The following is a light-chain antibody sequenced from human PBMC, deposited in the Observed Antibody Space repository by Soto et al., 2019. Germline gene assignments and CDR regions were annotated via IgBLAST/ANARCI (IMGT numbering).Light chain of an antibody. J-gene: IGKJ3*01. CDR3: QQYGSSPRFT. V-gene: IGKV3-20*01. Sequence: EIVLTQSPGTLSLSPGERATLSCRASQSVSSSYLAWYQQKPGQAPRLLIYGASSRATGMPDRFSGSVSATDFIITISRLESEYFAVYYCQQYGSSPRFTFGPGTKVDIK. CDR2: GAS. CDR1: QSVSSSY.